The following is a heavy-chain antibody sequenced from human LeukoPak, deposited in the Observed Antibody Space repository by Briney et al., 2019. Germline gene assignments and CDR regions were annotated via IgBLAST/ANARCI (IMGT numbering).Heavy chain of an antibody. CDR2: INQDESTK. V-gene: IGHV3-7*01. CDR1: GFTFSSYS. D-gene: IGHD2/OR15-2a*01. Sequence: GGSLRLSCAASGFTFSSYSMNWVRQAPGKGLEWVANINQDESTKQYVDSVKGRFTISKDNAKNTVYLQMNSLRAEDTAVYYCVSFYETYWGRGTLVTVSS. J-gene: IGHJ4*02. CDR3: VSFYETY.